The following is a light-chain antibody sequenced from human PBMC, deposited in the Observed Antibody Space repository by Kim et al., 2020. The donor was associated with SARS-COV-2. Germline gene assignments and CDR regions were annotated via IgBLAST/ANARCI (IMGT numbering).Light chain of an antibody. Sequence: EIVLTQSPGILSLSPGQRATLSCRASQSVSSTYFAWYQQKPGQAPRLLIYGASNRATGIPDRFSGSGSGTDFTLTISRLEPEDFVVYYCQQYGSAPRTFGQGTKLEIK. V-gene: IGKV3-20*01. CDR3: QQYGSAPRT. CDR2: GAS. CDR1: QSVSSTY. J-gene: IGKJ2*01.